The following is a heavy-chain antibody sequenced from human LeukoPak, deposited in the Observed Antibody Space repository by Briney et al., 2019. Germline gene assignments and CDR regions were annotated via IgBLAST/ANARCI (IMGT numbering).Heavy chain of an antibody. J-gene: IGHJ5*02. D-gene: IGHD1-1*01. CDR2: IYYSGST. Sequence: PSETLSLTCTVSGGSISSSSYYWGWIRQPPEKGLEWIGSIYYSGSTYYNPSLKSRVTISVDTSKNQFSLKLGSVTAADTAVYYCARQMETYNWFDPWGQGTLVTVSS. CDR1: GGSISSSSYY. V-gene: IGHV4-39*01. CDR3: ARQMETYNWFDP.